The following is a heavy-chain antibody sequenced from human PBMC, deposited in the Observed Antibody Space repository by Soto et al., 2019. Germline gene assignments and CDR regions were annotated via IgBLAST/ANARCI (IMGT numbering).Heavy chain of an antibody. CDR3: ARVDSASWLDY. Sequence: TSEPLSLTCTVSGVTIRHGGYYWSWIRQLPGKGLEWIGYIYYSGDTQYNPSLKSRITVSIDTSKNQFSLKMNSVTAADTAMYFCARVDSASWLDYWGQGTLVTVSS. CDR2: IYYSGDT. CDR1: GVTIRHGGYY. J-gene: IGHJ4*02. D-gene: IGHD6-13*01. V-gene: IGHV4-31*03.